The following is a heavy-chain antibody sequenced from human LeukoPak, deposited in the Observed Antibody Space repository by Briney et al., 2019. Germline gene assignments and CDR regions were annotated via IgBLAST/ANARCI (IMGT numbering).Heavy chain of an antibody. CDR2: LNSRTDGETT. CDR1: GFTFTNAW. CDR3: TTMFNVVMGYLFDY. D-gene: IGHD3-10*02. J-gene: IGHJ4*02. V-gene: IGHV3-15*01. Sequence: GGSLRLSCAVSGFTFTNAWVSWARQAPGKGLEWVGRLNSRTDGETTAYAAPVKGRFIISRDDSKNTLYLQMNSLKIEDTAVYYCTTMFNVVMGYLFDYWGQGTLVTVSS.